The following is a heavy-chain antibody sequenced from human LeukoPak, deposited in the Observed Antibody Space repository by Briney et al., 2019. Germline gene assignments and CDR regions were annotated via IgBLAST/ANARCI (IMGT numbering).Heavy chain of an antibody. J-gene: IGHJ4*02. CDR2: ISTSSSYI. V-gene: IGHV3-21*01. Sequence: GGSLRLSCAASGFTFSSYSMNWVRQAPGKGLEWVPSISTSSSYIYYADSVKGRFTISRDNAKNSLYVQMDSLRAEDTAVYYCARDRWLQSQRYFDYWGQGILVTVSS. CDR1: GFTFSSYS. D-gene: IGHD5-24*01. CDR3: ARDRWLQSQRYFDY.